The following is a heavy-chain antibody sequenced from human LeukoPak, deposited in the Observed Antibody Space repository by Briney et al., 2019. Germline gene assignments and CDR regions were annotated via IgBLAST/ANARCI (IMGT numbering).Heavy chain of an antibody. CDR3: AMLGYCSGGSCYSWDAFDI. J-gene: IGHJ3*02. D-gene: IGHD2-15*01. V-gene: IGHV4-4*07. CDR1: GGSISSYY. Sequence: PSETLSLTCTVSGGSISSYYWSWIRQPAGKGLEWIGRIYTSGSTNYNPSLKSRVTMSVDTSKNQFSLKLSSVTDADTAVYYCAMLGYCSGGSCYSWDAFDIWGQGTMVTVSS. CDR2: IYTSGST.